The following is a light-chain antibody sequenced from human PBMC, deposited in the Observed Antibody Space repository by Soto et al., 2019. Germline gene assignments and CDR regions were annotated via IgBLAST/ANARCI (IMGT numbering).Light chain of an antibody. V-gene: IGKV3D-15*01. CDR1: QSIDSY. CDR2: HTS. Sequence: EIVMTQSPVTLSLSPGERATVSCRASQSIDSYLAWYQQKPGQAPRLLIYHTSNRATGIPARFSGSGSGTEFTLTISSLQSEDFAVYYCQQYNNWPPTFGQGTKVDIK. CDR3: QQYNNWPPT. J-gene: IGKJ1*01.